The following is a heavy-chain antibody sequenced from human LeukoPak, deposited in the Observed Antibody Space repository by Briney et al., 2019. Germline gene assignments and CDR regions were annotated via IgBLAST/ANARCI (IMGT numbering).Heavy chain of an antibody. CDR3: LRGDRRDY. CDR2: ISFYGTDA. Sequence: GGSLRLSCAASGFTFSSYAIHWVRQAPGKGLEWVAVISFYGTDAFYAHSVKGRFTISRDNANDSLYLQMNSLRVEDTAVYYCLRGDRRDYWGQGTLVTVSS. V-gene: IGHV3-30*04. CDR1: GFTFSSYA. J-gene: IGHJ4*02.